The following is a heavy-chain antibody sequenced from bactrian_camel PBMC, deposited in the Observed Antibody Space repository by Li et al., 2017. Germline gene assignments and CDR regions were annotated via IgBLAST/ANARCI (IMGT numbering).Heavy chain of an antibody. CDR3: AAGRRKFPSTGWIPAADFDY. V-gene: IGHV3S55*01. Sequence: HVQLVESGGGSVQAGGSLRLSCAASGHTYDSNMVWFRQAPGKEREGIASSYRFGSGPYYADSVKGRFTIYQDSDKNTLHLHMNNLKPEDTAMYYCAAGRRKFPSTGWIPAADFDYWGQGTQVTVS. CDR2: SYRFGSGP. CDR1: GHTYDSN. D-gene: IGHD5*01. J-gene: IGHJ6*01.